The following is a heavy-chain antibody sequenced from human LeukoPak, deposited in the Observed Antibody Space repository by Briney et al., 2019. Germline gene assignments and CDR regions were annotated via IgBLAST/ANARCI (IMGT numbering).Heavy chain of an antibody. CDR1: GFTFSNYA. CDR2: ISGSGGIT. Sequence: GGSLRLSCAASGFTFSNYAVSWVRQAPGMGLEWVSAISGSGGITYYADSVKGRFTISRDNSKDTLYLQMNSLRAEDTAVYYCARGYCSGGSCYPGYFDYWGQGTLVTVSS. CDR3: ARGYCSGGSCYPGYFDY. V-gene: IGHV3-23*01. J-gene: IGHJ4*02. D-gene: IGHD2-15*01.